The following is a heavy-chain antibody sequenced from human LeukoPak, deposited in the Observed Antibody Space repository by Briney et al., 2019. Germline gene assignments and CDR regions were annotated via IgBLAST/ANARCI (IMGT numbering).Heavy chain of an antibody. Sequence: ASVKVSCNASGYTFTSYDINWVRQATGQGLEWMGWMNPNSGNTGYAQKFQGRVTMTRNTSISTAYMELSSLRSEDTAVYYCARGRAVRGVTLYWGQGTLVTVSS. CDR3: ARGRAVRGVTLY. D-gene: IGHD3-10*01. V-gene: IGHV1-8*01. J-gene: IGHJ4*02. CDR2: MNPNSGNT. CDR1: GYTFTSYD.